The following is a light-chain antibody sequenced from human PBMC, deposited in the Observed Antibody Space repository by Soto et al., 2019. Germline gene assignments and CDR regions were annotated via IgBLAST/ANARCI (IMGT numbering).Light chain of an antibody. CDR3: QQRSNWPLT. CDR2: DAS. J-gene: IGKJ4*01. CDR1: QSVSIY. Sequence: EIVLTQSPATVSLSPGERATLSCRASQSVSIYFAWYQQQPGQAPRLLIYDASNRASDIPARFSGSGSETDFTLTISSLEPEDFAIYYCQQRSNWPLTFGGGTRWISN. V-gene: IGKV3-11*01.